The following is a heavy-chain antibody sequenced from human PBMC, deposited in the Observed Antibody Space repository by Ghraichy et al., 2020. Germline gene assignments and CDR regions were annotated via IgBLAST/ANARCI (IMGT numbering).Heavy chain of an antibody. V-gene: IGHV4-34*01. CDR3: SRVANCGGDCYPPRYFDL. D-gene: IGHD2-21*02. Sequence: SETLSLTCAVYGGSFSGYYWSWIRQPPGKGLEWIGEINHSGSTNYNPSLKSRVTISVDTSKNQFSLKLSSVTAAETAVYYCSRVANCGGDCYPPRYFDLWGRGTLVTVSS. CDR1: GGSFSGYY. J-gene: IGHJ2*01. CDR2: INHSGST.